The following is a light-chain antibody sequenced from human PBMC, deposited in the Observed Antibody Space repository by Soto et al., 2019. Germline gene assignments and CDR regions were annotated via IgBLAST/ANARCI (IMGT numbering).Light chain of an antibody. J-gene: IGKJ5*01. CDR3: QHCDSLPLT. V-gene: IGKV1-33*01. Sequence: DIQMTQSPSSLSASVGDRVTITCQASQDITNYLNWYQQKPGKAPKLLIYDASNLETGVPSRFSGSGSGTDFIFTISSLQPEDIATYYCQHCDSLPLTFGQGTRLEIK. CDR2: DAS. CDR1: QDITNY.